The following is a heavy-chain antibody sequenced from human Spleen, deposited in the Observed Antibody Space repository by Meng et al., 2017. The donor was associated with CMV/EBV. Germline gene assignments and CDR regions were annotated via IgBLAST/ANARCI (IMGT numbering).Heavy chain of an antibody. CDR3: ARELRNSNYKYYFDY. CDR1: EITVSSNY. D-gene: IGHD4-11*01. V-gene: IGHV3-66*02. J-gene: IGHJ4*02. Sequence: GGSLRLSCAASEITVSSNYMNWVRQAPGKGLEWVSVIYSGGSTYYADSVKGRFTISRDNSKNTLYPQMNSLRAEDTAVYYCARELRNSNYKYYFDYWGQGTLVTVSS. CDR2: IYSGGST.